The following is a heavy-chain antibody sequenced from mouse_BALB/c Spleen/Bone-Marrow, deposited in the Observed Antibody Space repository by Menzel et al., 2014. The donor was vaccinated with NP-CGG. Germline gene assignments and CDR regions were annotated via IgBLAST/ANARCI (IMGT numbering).Heavy chain of an antibody. CDR2: IIPSNGRT. CDR3: ARWLLQYLDV. D-gene: IGHD2-3*01. J-gene: IGHJ1*01. Sequence: QVQLQQSGAELVKPGASVKLSCKASGYTFTSYWMHWVKRRPGQGLEWIGEIIPSNGRTNYNEKFKSKATLTVDKSSNTGYMRLSSLTSEGAAVCDGARWLLQYLDVWGAGTTVTVSS. CDR1: GYTFTSYW. V-gene: IGHV1S81*02.